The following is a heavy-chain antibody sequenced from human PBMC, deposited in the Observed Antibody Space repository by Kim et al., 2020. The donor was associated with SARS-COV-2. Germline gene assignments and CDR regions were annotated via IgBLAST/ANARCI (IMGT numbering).Heavy chain of an antibody. J-gene: IGHJ4*02. V-gene: IGHV3-7*03. D-gene: IGHD3-10*01. Sequence: GGSLRLSCAASGFTFSGYWMSWVRQAPGKGLEWVANIQQDGSETYYVDSVKGRFTISRDNAKNSLYLQMNSLRGEDTAVYYCARGLWFGELIDFWGQGTLSPSPQ. CDR3: ARGLWFGELIDF. CDR1: GFTFSGYW. CDR2: IQQDGSET.